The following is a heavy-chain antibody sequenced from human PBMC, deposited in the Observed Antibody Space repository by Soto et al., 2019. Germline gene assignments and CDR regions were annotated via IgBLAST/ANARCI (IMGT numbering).Heavy chain of an antibody. Sequence: GGSLELASAACGVRVWRQWMAGVRPAPGKGLEWVASINQDESDKYYVDSVKGRFTISRDNAKSSLFLQMNSLRAEDTAVYFCATHALFLSGPLDYWGQGTLVTVSS. J-gene: IGHJ4*02. CDR2: INQDESDK. CDR3: ATHALFLSGPLDY. V-gene: IGHV3-7*02. CDR1: GVRVWRQW. D-gene: IGHD2-8*02.